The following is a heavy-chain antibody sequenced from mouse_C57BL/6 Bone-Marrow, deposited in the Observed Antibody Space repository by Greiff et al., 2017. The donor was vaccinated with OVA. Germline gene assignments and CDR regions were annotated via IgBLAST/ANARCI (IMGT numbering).Heavy chain of an antibody. J-gene: IGHJ2*01. Sequence: VQLQQSGAELARPGASVKLSCKASGYTFTSYGISWVKQRTGQGLEWIGEIYPRSGNTYYNEKFKGKATLTADKSSSTAYMELRSLTSEDSAVYFCARFLYYGSSYGGYYFDDWGQGTTLTVSS. CDR1: GYTFTSYG. CDR2: IYPRSGNT. V-gene: IGHV1-81*01. CDR3: ARFLYYGSSYGGYYFDD. D-gene: IGHD1-1*01.